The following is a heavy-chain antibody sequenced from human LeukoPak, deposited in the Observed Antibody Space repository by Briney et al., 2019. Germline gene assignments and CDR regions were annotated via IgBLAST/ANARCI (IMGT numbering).Heavy chain of an antibody. CDR3: AHIALAGTRFDY. CDR2: VYYSGST. J-gene: IGHJ4*02. CDR1: GGSISDFY. Sequence: PSETLSLTCTVSGGSISDFYWSWIRQPPGKGLEWIGYVYYSGSTNHNPSLKSRITMSVATSKNQFSLKVSSVTAADTAVYYCAHIALAGTRFDYWGQGTLVTASS. D-gene: IGHD6-19*01. V-gene: IGHV4-59*01.